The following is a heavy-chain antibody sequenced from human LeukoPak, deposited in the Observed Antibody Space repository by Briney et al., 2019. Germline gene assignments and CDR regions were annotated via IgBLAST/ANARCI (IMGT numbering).Heavy chain of an antibody. CDR2: IIPIFGTA. CDR1: GGTFSSYA. Sequence: SVKVSCKASGGTFSSYAINWVRQAPGRGLEWMGGIIPIFGTANYAQKIQGRVTITADESTSTAYMELSSLRSEDTAVYYCAKGHGAAAGGYGMDVWGQGTTVTVSS. J-gene: IGHJ6*02. V-gene: IGHV1-69*13. D-gene: IGHD6-13*01. CDR3: AKGHGAAAGGYGMDV.